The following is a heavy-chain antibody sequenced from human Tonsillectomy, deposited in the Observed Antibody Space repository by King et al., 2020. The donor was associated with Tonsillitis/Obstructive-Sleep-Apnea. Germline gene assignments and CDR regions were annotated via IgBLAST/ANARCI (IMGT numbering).Heavy chain of an antibody. CDR2: IYPGDSDT. CDR1: GYSFTSYW. CDR3: ARSLMVYAMGLGDAFDI. D-gene: IGHD2-8*01. V-gene: IGHV5-51*01. J-gene: IGHJ3*02. Sequence: QLVQSGAEVKKPGESLKISCKGSGYSFTSYWIGWVRQMPGKGLEWMGIIYPGDSDTRYSPSFQGQVTISADNSIRPAYLQWGSLKASDTAMYYCARSLMVYAMGLGDAFDIWGQGTMVTVSS.